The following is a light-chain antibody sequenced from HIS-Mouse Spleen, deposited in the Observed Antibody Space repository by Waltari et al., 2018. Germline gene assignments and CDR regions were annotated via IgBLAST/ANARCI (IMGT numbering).Light chain of an antibody. J-gene: IGLJ3*02. CDR3: AAWDDSLNGWV. Sequence: QSVLTQPPSASGTPGQRVTISCSASSANIGSNTGNWYQQLPGTAPKLLIYSNNQRPSGVPGRFSGSKSGTSASLAISGLQSEDEADYYCAAWDDSLNGWVFGGGTKLTVL. V-gene: IGLV1-44*01. CDR1: SANIGSNT. CDR2: SNN.